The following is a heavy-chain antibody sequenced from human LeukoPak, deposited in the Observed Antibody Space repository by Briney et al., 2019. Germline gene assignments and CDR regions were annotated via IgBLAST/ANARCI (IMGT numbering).Heavy chain of an antibody. J-gene: IGHJ6*02. D-gene: IGHD1-7*01. CDR1: GDSINSGDSY. CDR3: ARDNWNYGSSMDV. Sequence: SETLSLTCTVSGDSINSGDSYWSWIRQPPGKGLEWIGYIYYSGSTNYNPSLKSRVTISVDTSKNQFSLKLSSVTAADTAVYYCARDNWNYGSSMDVWGQGTTVTVSS. CDR2: IYYSGST. V-gene: IGHV4-61*08.